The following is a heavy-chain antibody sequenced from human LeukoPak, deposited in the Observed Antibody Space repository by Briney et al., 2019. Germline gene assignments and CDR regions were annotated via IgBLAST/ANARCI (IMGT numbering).Heavy chain of an antibody. CDR3: AKDRTGTTGRDWVDP. D-gene: IGHD1-1*01. V-gene: IGHV3-23*01. CDR2: ISGSGGNT. J-gene: IGHJ5*02. Sequence: GGSLRLSCAASGFSFSTYGMSWVRQAPGKGLEWVAAISGSGGNTYYADSVKGRFTISRDNSKNTLFLQMNSLRVEDTAVYFCAKDRTGTTGRDWVDPWGQGTLVTVSS. CDR1: GFSFSTYG.